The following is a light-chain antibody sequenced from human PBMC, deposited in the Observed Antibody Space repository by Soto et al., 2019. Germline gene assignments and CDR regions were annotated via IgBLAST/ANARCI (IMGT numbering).Light chain of an antibody. CDR2: GAS. J-gene: IGKJ5*01. CDR3: QQRSNWPIT. CDR1: QSVSSN. Sequence: EIVMTQSPATLSVSPGERATLSCRASQSVSSNLAWYQQKPGQAPRLLIYGASTRATGIPARFSGSGSGTEFTLTISSLQSEDFAVYYCQQRSNWPITFGQGTLLEV. V-gene: IGKV3-15*01.